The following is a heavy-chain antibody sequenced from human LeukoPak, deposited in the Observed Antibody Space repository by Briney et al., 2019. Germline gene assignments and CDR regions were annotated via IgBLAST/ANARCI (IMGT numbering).Heavy chain of an antibody. CDR1: GYTFTDYH. V-gene: IGHV1-46*01. CDR3: ARSLTQRDGRKHCLDV. CDR2: IYPRGDVT. Sequence: ASVTVSLKPSGYTFTDYHMNWMRQAPAQGLEWMGIIYPRGDVTTYAQKFQGRVTMTSDKSTNKVYLELTSLRSEDTAVYYCARSLTQRDGRKHCLDVWGQGTTVTVS. D-gene: IGHD1-14*01. J-gene: IGHJ6*02.